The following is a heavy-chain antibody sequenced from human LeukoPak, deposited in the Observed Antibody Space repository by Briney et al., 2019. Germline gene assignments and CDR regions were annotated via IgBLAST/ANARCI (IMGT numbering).Heavy chain of an antibody. V-gene: IGHV5-51*01. CDR1: GYSFTSYW. D-gene: IGHD4-17*01. CDR2: IYPGDSDT. J-gene: IGHJ4*02. Sequence: GESLKISCKGSGYSFTSYWIGWVRQMPGKGLEWMGIIYPGDSDTRYSPSFEGQVSISADKSISTAYLQWNSLKASDTAMYYCARLPPDYGDYTCDSWGQGTLVTVSS. CDR3: ARLPPDYGDYTCDS.